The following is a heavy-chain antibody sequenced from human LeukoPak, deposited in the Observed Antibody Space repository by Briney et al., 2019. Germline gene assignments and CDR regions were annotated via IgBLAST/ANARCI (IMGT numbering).Heavy chain of an antibody. J-gene: IGHJ3*02. D-gene: IGHD3-9*01. CDR3: AHSLLRQILTGPGGNAFDI. CDR2: IYWDDDK. Sequence: SGPTLVKPTQTLTLNCAFSGFSLSTSGVGVGWIRQPPGKALEWLALIYWDDDKRYSPSLKSRLTITKDTSKNQVVLTMTNMDPVDTATYYCAHSLLRQILTGPGGNAFDIWGQGTMVTVSS. V-gene: IGHV2-5*02. CDR1: GFSLSTSGVG.